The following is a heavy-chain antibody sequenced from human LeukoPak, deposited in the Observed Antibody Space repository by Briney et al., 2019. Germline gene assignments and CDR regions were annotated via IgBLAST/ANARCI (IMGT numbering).Heavy chain of an antibody. D-gene: IGHD6-6*01. J-gene: IGHJ4*02. CDR1: GFTFSSYA. Sequence: PGASLRLSCAASGFTFSSYAMSWVRQAPEKGLEWVSAISGSGGSTYYADSVKGRFTISRDNSKNTLYLQMNSLRAEDTAVYYCAKVKSRSIAARGGYFDYWGQGTLVTVSS. CDR2: ISGSGGST. V-gene: IGHV3-23*01. CDR3: AKVKSRSIAARGGYFDY.